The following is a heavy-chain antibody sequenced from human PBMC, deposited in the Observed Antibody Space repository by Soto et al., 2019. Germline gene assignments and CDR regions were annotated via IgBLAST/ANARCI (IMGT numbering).Heavy chain of an antibody. CDR2: VNPSGGHT. J-gene: IGHJ4*02. CDR1: GDTFTDYY. D-gene: IGHD2-21*02. V-gene: IGHV1-46*01. CDR3: ARGGLVVVVTAALDY. Sequence: QVQLMQSGAEVKKPGASVKVSCKASGDTFTDYYIHWVRQAPGQGLEWMGTVNPSGGHTTYAQHFLGRVTMTRDTSTSTLYMELTCVTSDDTAVYYCARGGLVVVVTAALDYWGQGALVTVSS.